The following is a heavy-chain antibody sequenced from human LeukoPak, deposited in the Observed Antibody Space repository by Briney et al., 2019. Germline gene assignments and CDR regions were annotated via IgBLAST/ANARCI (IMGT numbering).Heavy chain of an antibody. D-gene: IGHD6-13*01. Sequence: ASVKVSCKVSGYTLTELSMHWVRQAPGKGLEWMGGFDPEDGETIYAQKFQGRVTMTEDTSTDTAYMELSSLRSEDTAVYYCATYVQQLGPFDYWGQGTLVTVSS. J-gene: IGHJ4*02. CDR1: GYTLTELS. CDR2: FDPEDGET. V-gene: IGHV1-24*01. CDR3: ATYVQQLGPFDY.